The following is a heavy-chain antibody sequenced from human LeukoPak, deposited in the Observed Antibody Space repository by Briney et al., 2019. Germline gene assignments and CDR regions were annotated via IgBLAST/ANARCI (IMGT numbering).Heavy chain of an antibody. V-gene: IGHV3-30*02. CDR3: AKDLSPAADGTYFDF. CDR1: GFTFSSYG. D-gene: IGHD6-13*01. J-gene: IGHJ4*02. Sequence: GGSLRLSCAASGFTFSSYGFHWVRQDPGKGLEGGTFIRYDGSNKYYTDSVKGRFTISRDNSKNKLYLQMTSVRVEDTALYYCAKDLSPAADGTYFDFWGQGTLVTASS. CDR2: IRYDGSNK.